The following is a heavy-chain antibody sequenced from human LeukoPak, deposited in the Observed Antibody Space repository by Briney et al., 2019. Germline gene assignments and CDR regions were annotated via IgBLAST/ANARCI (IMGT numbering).Heavy chain of an antibody. CDR2: IYTSGST. D-gene: IGHD2-15*01. Sequence: SETLSLTCNVSGGSISSYYWGWIRQPPGKGLEWIGYIYTSGSTNYNPSLKSRVAISVDTSKNQFSLKLSSVTAADTAVYYCARARRYCSGGSCYSGWFDPWGQGTLVTVSS. J-gene: IGHJ5*02. V-gene: IGHV4-4*09. CDR1: GGSISSYY. CDR3: ARARRYCSGGSCYSGWFDP.